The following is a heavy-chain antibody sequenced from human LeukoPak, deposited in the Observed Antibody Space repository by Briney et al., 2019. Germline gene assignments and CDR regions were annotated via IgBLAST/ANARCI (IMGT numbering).Heavy chain of an antibody. CDR2: ISSSSSYI. CDR1: GFTFSSYT. D-gene: IGHD2-15*01. V-gene: IGHV3-21*01. CDR3: ARGYCSGGSCYINDY. Sequence: GGSLRLSCAASGFTFSSYTMNWVRQAPGKGLEWVSSISSSSSYIYYADSVKGRFTISRDNAKNSLYLQMNSLRAEDTAVYYCARGYCSGGSCYINDYWGQGTLVTVSS. J-gene: IGHJ4*02.